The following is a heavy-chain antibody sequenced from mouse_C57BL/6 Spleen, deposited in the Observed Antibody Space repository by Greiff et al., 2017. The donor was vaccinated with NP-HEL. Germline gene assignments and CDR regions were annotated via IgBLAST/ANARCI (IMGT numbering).Heavy chain of an antibody. V-gene: IGHV10-1*01. CDR1: GFSFNTYA. Sequence: EVKLMESGGGLVQPKGSLKLSCAASGFSFNTYAMNWVRQAPGKGLEWVARIRSKSNNYATYYADSVKDRFTISRDDSESMLYLQMNNLKTEDTAMYYCVRRHYYGSSSFAYWGQGTLVTVSA. J-gene: IGHJ3*01. CDR2: IRSKSNNYAT. D-gene: IGHD1-1*01. CDR3: VRRHYYGSSSFAY.